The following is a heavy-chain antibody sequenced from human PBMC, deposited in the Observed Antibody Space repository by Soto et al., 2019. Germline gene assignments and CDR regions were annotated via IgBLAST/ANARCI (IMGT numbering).Heavy chain of an antibody. CDR1: GGSFSGYY. CDR3: ARERRDCYNLATLVDY. Sequence: SETLSLTCAVYGGSFSGYYWSWIRQPPGKGLEWIGEINHSGSTNYNPSLKSRVTISVDTSKNQFSLKLSSVTAADTAVYYCARERRDCYNLATLVDYWGQGTLVTVSS. CDR2: INHSGST. V-gene: IGHV4-34*01. D-gene: IGHD2-21*01. J-gene: IGHJ4*02.